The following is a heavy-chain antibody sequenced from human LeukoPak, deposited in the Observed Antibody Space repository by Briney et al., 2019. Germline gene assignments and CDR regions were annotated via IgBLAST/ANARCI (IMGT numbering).Heavy chain of an antibody. J-gene: IGHJ1*01. D-gene: IGHD3-22*01. CDR1: GDSVSGSNGA. CDR3: AREPYYYDHTGFHPRYLDS. CDR2: TYYRSKWYY. Sequence: SQTLPLTCVISGDSVSGSNGAWNWIRQSPSRGLEWLGRTYYRSKWYYSYAVSVKSRITINPDTSKNQFSLQLNSVTPEDTAVYSCAREPYYYDHTGFHPRYLDSWAQGAVVSVTS. V-gene: IGHV6-1*01.